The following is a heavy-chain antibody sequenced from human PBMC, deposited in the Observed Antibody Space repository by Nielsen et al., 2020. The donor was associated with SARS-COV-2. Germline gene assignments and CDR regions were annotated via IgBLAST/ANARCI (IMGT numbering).Heavy chain of an antibody. D-gene: IGHD6-6*01. V-gene: IGHV1-46*01. CDR2: INPSGGST. CDR1: GYTFTSYY. Sequence: ASVKVSCKASGYTFTSYYMHWVRQAPGQGLEWMGIINPSGGSTSYAQKFQGRVTMTRDTSTSTVYMELSSLRSEDTAVYYCARDCDYGYSSSSPGRKINYYYMDVWGNGTTVTVSS. CDR3: ARDCDYGYSSSSPGRKINYYYMDV. J-gene: IGHJ6*03.